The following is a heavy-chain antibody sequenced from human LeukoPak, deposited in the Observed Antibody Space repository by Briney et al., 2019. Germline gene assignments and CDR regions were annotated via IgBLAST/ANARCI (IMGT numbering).Heavy chain of an antibody. J-gene: IGHJ6*02. Sequence: PGGTLRLSCAASGFTFSSYEMNWVRPAPGKGPEWVSYFSSSGSTIYYADSLKGRFTISRDNAKNSLYLQMNSLRAEDTAVYYCARDPDYYGSGSYSPYGMDVWGQGTTVTVSS. CDR1: GFTFSSYE. V-gene: IGHV3-48*03. CDR3: ARDPDYYGSGSYSPYGMDV. CDR2: FSSSGSTI. D-gene: IGHD3-10*01.